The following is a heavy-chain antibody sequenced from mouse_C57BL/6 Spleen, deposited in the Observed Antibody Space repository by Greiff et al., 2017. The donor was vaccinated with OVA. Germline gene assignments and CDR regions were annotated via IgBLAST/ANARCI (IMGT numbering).Heavy chain of an antibody. J-gene: IGHJ4*01. CDR2: ISSGSSTI. CDR1: GFTFSDYG. CDR3: AREDYYGSSYYAMDY. Sequence: EVHLVESGGGLVKPGGSLKLSCAASGFTFSDYGMHWVRQAPEKGLEWVAYISSGSSTIYYADTVKGRFTISRDNAKNTLFLQMTSLRSEDTAMYYGAREDYYGSSYYAMDYWGQGTSVTVSS. D-gene: IGHD1-1*01. V-gene: IGHV5-17*01.